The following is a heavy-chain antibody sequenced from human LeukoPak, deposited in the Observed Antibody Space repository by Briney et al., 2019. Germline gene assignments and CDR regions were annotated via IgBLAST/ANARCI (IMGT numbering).Heavy chain of an antibody. CDR3: ARLGASWGNAYYFDY. J-gene: IGHJ4*02. D-gene: IGHD3-16*01. V-gene: IGHV4-39*02. CDR2: IYYSGST. CDR1: GGSITGSSYY. Sequence: SETLSLTCTISGGSITGSSYYWGWIRQSPGKGLEWIGNIYYSGSTYYNSSLKSRVTISIDTSKNHFSLRLTSVTAADTAVYYCARLGASWGNAYYFDYWGQGTLVTVSS.